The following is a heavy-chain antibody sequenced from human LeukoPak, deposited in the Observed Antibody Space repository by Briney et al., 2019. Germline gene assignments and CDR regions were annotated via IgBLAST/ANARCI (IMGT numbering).Heavy chain of an antibody. CDR1: GFTFSSYS. CDR3: ARDQIVVVPGYYYYGMDV. CDR2: SSSSSSYI. V-gene: IGHV3-21*01. J-gene: IGHJ6*02. Sequence: GGSLRLSCAASGFTFSSYSMNWVRQAPGKGLEWVSSSSSSSSYIYYADSVKGRFTISRDNAKNSLYLQMNSLRAEDTAVYYCARDQIVVVPGYYYYGMDVWGQGTTITVSS. D-gene: IGHD2-2*01.